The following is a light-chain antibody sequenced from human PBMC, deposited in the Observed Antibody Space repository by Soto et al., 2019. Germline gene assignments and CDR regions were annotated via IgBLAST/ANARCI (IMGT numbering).Light chain of an antibody. CDR2: DAS. J-gene: IGKJ5*01. V-gene: IGKV1-5*01. CDR1: QSISRW. CDR3: QQRSNWIT. Sequence: DIQMTQSRSTLSASVGDRVTITCRDSQSISRWLALYQQKPGKAPELLIYDASSLETGVPARFSGSGSGTDFTLTISSLEPEDFAVYYCQQRSNWITFGQGTRLEIK.